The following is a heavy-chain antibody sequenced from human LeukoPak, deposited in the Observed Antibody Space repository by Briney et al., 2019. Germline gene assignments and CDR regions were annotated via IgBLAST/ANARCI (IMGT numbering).Heavy chain of an antibody. J-gene: IGHJ4*02. CDR2: ISAYNGNT. CDR1: GYTFTSYG. Sequence: ASVKVSYKASGYTFTSYGIGWVRQAPGQGLEWMGWISAYNGNTNYALKLQGRVTMTTDTSTSTAYMELRSLRSDDTAVYYCARDTNGASRTFDYWGQGTLVTVSS. V-gene: IGHV1-18*01. CDR3: ARDTNGASRTFDY. D-gene: IGHD2-8*01.